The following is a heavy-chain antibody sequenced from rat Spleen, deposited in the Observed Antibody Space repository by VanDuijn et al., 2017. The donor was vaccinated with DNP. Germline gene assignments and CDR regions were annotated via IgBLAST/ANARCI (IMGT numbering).Heavy chain of an antibody. CDR1: GFTFSSYW. V-gene: IGHV5-58*01. J-gene: IGHJ2*01. D-gene: IGHD1-1*01. CDR2: INTDGCST. Sequence: EVQLVESGGGPVQPGKSLKLSCVTSGFTFSSYWMYWIRQAPGKGLEWLSSINTDGCSTFYPDSVKGRFTISRDNAKSTLYLQMDSLRSEDTATYYCARHGPYYSGEESLFDYWGQGVMVTVSS. CDR3: ARHGPYYSGEESLFDY.